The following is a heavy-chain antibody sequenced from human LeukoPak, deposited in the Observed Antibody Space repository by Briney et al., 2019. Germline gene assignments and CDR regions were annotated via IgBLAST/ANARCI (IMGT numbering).Heavy chain of an antibody. CDR2: IYHSGST. CDR3: ARSPAYSSSWYWVEWGGWFDP. Sequence: PSETLSLTCTVSGYSFSSGYYWGWIRQPPGKGLEWIGSIYHSGSTYYNPSLKSRVTISVDTSKNQFSLKLSSVTAADTAVYYCARSPAYSSSWYWVEWGGWFDPWGQGTLVTVSS. J-gene: IGHJ5*02. D-gene: IGHD6-13*01. V-gene: IGHV4-38-2*02. CDR1: GYSFSSGYY.